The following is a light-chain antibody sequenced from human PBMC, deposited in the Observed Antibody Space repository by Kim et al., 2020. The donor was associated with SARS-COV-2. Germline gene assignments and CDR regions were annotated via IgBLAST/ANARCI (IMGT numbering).Light chain of an antibody. CDR1: QIVGSRY. Sequence: DILLTQSPGTLSLSPGESATLSCRASQIVGSRYLAWYQQKPGQAPRLLIHGASNRATGIPDRFSGSGSGTDFTLTISRLEPEDFAVYYCQQYGNSPLTVGGGTKVDIK. V-gene: IGKV3-20*01. CDR3: QQYGNSPLT. CDR2: GAS. J-gene: IGKJ4*01.